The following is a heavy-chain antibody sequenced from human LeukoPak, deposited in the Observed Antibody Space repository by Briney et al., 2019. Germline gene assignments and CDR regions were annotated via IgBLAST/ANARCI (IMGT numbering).Heavy chain of an antibody. V-gene: IGHV3-23*01. CDR2: IFPSGGEI. D-gene: IGHD2-15*01. CDR1: GFTFSTFA. CDR3: AKVGMKCSSSSCYYYYMDV. J-gene: IGHJ6*03. Sequence: GGSLRLSCEASGFTFSTFAMIWVRQPPGKGLEWVSSIFPSGGEIHYADSVRGRFTISRDNSKSTLSLQMNSLRAEDTAVYYCAKVGMKCSSSSCYYYYMDVWGKGTTVTISS.